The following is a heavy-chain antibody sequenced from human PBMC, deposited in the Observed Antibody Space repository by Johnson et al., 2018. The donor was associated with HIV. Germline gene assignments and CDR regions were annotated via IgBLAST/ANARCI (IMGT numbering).Heavy chain of an antibody. D-gene: IGHD1-26*01. J-gene: IGHJ3*02. CDR2: IKQDGIER. V-gene: IGHV3-7*03. CDR3: AKDSPGQIVGDPAFDI. Sequence: PGTGLVWVANIKQDGIERYYVYSVKSRFTISRDNARRTLYLQMNSLRPEDTALYYCAKDSPGQIVGDPAFDIWGQGTMVTVSS.